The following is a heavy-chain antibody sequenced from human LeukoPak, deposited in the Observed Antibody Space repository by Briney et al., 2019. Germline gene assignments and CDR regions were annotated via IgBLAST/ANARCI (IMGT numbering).Heavy chain of an antibody. Sequence: GGSLRLSCAASGFTVSSNYMSWVRQAPGKGLEWVSVIYSGGSTYYADSVKGRFTISRDNAKNSLYLQMNSLRAEDTAVYYCARDLVVVVAATPDYWGQGTLVTVSS. CDR2: IYSGGST. J-gene: IGHJ4*02. D-gene: IGHD2-15*01. CDR3: ARDLVVVVAATPDY. V-gene: IGHV3-53*01. CDR1: GFTVSSNY.